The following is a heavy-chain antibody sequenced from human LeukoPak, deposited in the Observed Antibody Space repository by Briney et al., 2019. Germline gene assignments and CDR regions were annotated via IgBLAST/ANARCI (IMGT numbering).Heavy chain of an antibody. CDR3: AREVVVVPDYYYYGMDV. J-gene: IGHJ6*02. D-gene: IGHD2-2*01. CDR1: GFTFSDYY. CDR2: ISRSGSSL. Sequence: GGSLRLSCAASGFTFSDYYMTWIRQAPGKGLEYVSHISRSGSSLYYGDSVTGRFSVSRDNAKNSLYLQMNSLRVEDTAVYYCAREVVVVPDYYYYGMDVWGQGTTVTVSS. V-gene: IGHV3-11*01.